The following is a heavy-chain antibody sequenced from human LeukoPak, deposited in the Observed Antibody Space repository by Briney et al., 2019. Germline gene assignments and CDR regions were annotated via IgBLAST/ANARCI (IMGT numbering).Heavy chain of an antibody. CDR3: ARDALTDAFDI. CDR1: GGSISSGGYY. Sequence: PSETLSLTCTVSGGSISSGGYYWSWIRQHPGKGLEWIGYIYHSGSTYYNPSLKSRVTISVDTSKNQFSLKLSSVTAADTAVYYCARDALTDAFDIWGQGTTVTVSS. D-gene: IGHD3-9*01. V-gene: IGHV4-31*03. J-gene: IGHJ3*02. CDR2: IYHSGST.